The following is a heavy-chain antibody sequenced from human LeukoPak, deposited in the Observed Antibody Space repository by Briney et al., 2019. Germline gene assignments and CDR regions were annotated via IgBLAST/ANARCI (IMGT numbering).Heavy chain of an antibody. CDR1: GGSISSYY. Sequence: SEXXXLTCTVSGGSISSYYWSWIRQPPGKGLEWIGYIYYSGSTNYNPSLTSRVTISVDTSKNQFSLKLSSVTAADTAVYYCARAGTVTTGYYYYMDVWGEGTTVTVSS. CDR2: IYYSGST. D-gene: IGHD4-17*01. V-gene: IGHV4-59*01. CDR3: ARAGTVTTGYYYYMDV. J-gene: IGHJ6*03.